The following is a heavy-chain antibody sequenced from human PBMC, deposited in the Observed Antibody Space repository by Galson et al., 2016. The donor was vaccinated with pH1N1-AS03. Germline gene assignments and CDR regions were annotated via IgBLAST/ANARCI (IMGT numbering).Heavy chain of an antibody. CDR1: GYIFSDYY. J-gene: IGHJ6*02. V-gene: IGHV1-2*02. Sequence: SVKVSCKASGYIFSDYYMHWVRQAPGQGLEWMAWINTNDGVTNYAQKFHGRVTMSRDTSISTAYMELSRLGSDDTAVYYCARGLKSMLRGVIDNYYGMDVWGRGTTVTVSS. D-gene: IGHD3-10*01. CDR3: ARGLKSMLRGVIDNYYGMDV. CDR2: INTNDGVT.